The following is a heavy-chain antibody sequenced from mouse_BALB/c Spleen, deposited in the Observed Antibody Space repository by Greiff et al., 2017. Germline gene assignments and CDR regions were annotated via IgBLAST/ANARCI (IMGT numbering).Heavy chain of an antibody. Sequence: EVKVEESGGGLVKPGGSLKLSCAASGFTFSDYYMYWVRQTPEKRLEWVATISDGGSYTYYPDSVKGRFTISRDNAKNHLYLQMSSLKSEDTAMYYCARRPDYDGPPMDYWGQGTSVTVSS. D-gene: IGHD2-4*01. CDR3: ARRPDYDGPPMDY. CDR1: GFTFSDYY. CDR2: ISDGGSYT. J-gene: IGHJ4*01. V-gene: IGHV5-4*02.